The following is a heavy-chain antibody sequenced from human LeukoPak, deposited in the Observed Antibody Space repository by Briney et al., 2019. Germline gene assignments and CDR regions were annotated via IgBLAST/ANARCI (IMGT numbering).Heavy chain of an antibody. V-gene: IGHV1-18*01. CDR2: ISGYNDNT. D-gene: IGHD3-10*01. Sequence: ASVKVSCKASGYTFTSYGIIWVRQAPGQGLEWMGWISGYNDNTKYAQKLQGRVTMTTDTSTSTAYMELRSLRSDDTAVYYCARATGRVVRGITWRYFGYWGQGTLVTVSS. CDR3: ARATGRVVRGITWRYFGY. CDR1: GYTFTSYG. J-gene: IGHJ4*02.